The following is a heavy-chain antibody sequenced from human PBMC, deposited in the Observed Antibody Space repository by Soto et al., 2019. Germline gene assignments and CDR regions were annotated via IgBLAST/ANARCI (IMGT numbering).Heavy chain of an antibody. J-gene: IGHJ4*02. D-gene: IGHD6-13*01. CDR1: GFTFSSCW. CDR3: ATHLTAASGTLLDY. CDR2: IKEDGNEK. V-gene: IGHV3-7*01. Sequence: PGGSLRLSCAASGFTFSSCWMTWVRQATGKGLEWVANIKEDGNEKYYVDSVKGRFTISRDNAKKSLYLQMSSLRAEDTAVYYCATHLTAASGTLLDYWGQGALVTVSS.